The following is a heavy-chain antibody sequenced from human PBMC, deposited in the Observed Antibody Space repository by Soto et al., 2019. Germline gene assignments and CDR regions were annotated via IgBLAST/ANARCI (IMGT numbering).Heavy chain of an antibody. CDR3: AKVAPAAILVYYGMDV. CDR1: GFTFSSYG. CDR2: ISYDGSNK. Sequence: PGGSLRLSCAASGFTFSSYGMHWVRQAPGKGLEWVAVISYDGSNKYYADSVKGRFTISRDNSKNTLYLQMNSLRAEDTAVYYCAKVAPAAILVYYGMDVWGKGTTLTASS. V-gene: IGHV3-30*18. D-gene: IGHD2-2*02. J-gene: IGHJ6*04.